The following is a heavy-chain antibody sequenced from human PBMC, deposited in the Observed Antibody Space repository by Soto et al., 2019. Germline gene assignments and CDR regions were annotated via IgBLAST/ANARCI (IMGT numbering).Heavy chain of an antibody. CDR3: TRADRTLEPSTSLDV. Sequence: SDTLSLTCAVDGGSFSGYYLTWSRQPPGKGLEWIGEINHSGTINFNPSRKSRLTISLDTSKKHFSLKLSSVTDADTAAYYCTRADRTLEPSTSLDVWGQGTTVTVSS. D-gene: IGHD1-1*01. CDR1: GGSFSGYY. V-gene: IGHV4-34*01. J-gene: IGHJ6*02. CDR2: INHSGTI.